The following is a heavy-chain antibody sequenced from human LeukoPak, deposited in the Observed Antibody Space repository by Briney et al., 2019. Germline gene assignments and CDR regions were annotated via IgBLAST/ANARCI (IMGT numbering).Heavy chain of an antibody. CDR2: TYYRSKWYN. Sequence: SQTLSLTCAISGDSVSSNSAAWNWIRQSPSGGLEWLGRTYYRSKWYNDYAVSVKSRITINPDRSKNQVSLQMNSVTPEDTAVYYCARGDEYTQFDYWGQGTLVTVSS. D-gene: IGHD6-6*01. V-gene: IGHV6-1*01. J-gene: IGHJ4*02. CDR1: GDSVSSNSAA. CDR3: ARGDEYTQFDY.